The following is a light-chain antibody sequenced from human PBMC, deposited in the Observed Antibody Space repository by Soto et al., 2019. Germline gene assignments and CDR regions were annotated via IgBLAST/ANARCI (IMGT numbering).Light chain of an antibody. V-gene: IGKV3-11*01. CDR1: QSVSSF. CDR2: DVS. Sequence: EIVLTQSPATLSLSPGERATLSCRASQSVSSFLAWYQQRPGQPPRLLIYDVSNRATGSPTRFSGSGSGTDFTLTISSLEPEDFAVYYCQQRINWPLTFGGRTKVEIK. J-gene: IGKJ4*01. CDR3: QQRINWPLT.